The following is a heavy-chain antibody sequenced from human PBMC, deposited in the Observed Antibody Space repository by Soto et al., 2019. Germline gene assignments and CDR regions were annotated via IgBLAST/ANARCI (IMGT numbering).Heavy chain of an antibody. V-gene: IGHV1-2*02. J-gene: IGHJ5*01. CDR2: TSPRTGGA. D-gene: IGHD3-10*01. CDR1: RYTFTAYY. Sequence: SVKVSFKTSRYTFTAYYMHWLRQAPGHGLEWLGWTSPRTGGAKYSHKFQGRVSMTRNTSITTAYMELTGLSTDDTAVYYCARSSGSYSKWFDSWGQGTLVTVSS. CDR3: ARSSGSYSKWFDS.